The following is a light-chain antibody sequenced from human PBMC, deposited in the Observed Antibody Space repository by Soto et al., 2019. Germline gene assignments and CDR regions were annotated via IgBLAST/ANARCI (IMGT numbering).Light chain of an antibody. CDR3: QQHDQGST. Sequence: EMVMTQSPATLSVSLGEGATLSGSASQSVSTKLVRYQQTPGQAPRLLIYGASTRATGIPPRVSGSRSGTEFTLTIASLQSEDFAVYYCQQHDQGSTVGQGTKVEIK. CDR2: GAS. J-gene: IGKJ1*01. CDR1: QSVSTK. V-gene: IGKV3-15*01.